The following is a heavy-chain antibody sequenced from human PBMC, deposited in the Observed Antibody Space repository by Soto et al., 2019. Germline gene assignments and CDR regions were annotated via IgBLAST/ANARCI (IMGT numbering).Heavy chain of an antibody. CDR3: ARDRRDSSGYSY. V-gene: IGHV4-30-4*01. Sequence: SETLSLTCTVSGGSINSGDYYWSWIRQPPGKGLEWIGYIYYSGSTYYNPSLKSRVTISVDTSKNQFSLKLSSVTAADTAVYYCARDRRDSSGYSYWGQGTLVTVSS. D-gene: IGHD3-22*01. CDR2: IYYSGST. CDR1: GGSINSGDYY. J-gene: IGHJ4*02.